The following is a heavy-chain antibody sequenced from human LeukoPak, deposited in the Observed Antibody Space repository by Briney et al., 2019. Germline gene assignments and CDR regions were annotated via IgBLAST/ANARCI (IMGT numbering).Heavy chain of an antibody. CDR2: IVPIYDTG. CDR1: GGTFHKNT. D-gene: IGHD1-1*01. Sequence: SVTVSYKASGGTFHKNTISWVGQAPGQGGEGMGRIVPIYDTGNYAQKFQGRVTITADKSTTTAYMELSSLRSEDTAFYYCARDIDWNHDYWGQGPLVTVSS. V-gene: IGHV1-69*08. J-gene: IGHJ4*02. CDR3: ARDIDWNHDY.